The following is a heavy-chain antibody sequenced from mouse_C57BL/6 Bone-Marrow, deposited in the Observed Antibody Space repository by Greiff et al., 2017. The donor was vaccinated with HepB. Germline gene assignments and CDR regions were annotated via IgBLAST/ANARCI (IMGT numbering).Heavy chain of an antibody. J-gene: IGHJ3*01. Sequence: EVQLQESGAELVRPGASVKLSCTASGFNIKDYYMHWVKQRPEQGLEWIGRIDPEDGDTEYAPKFQGKATMTEDTSSNTAYLQLSSLTSEDTAVYDCTPYDYDGFAYWGQGTLVTVSS. CDR2: IDPEDGDT. CDR1: GFNIKDYY. D-gene: IGHD2-4*01. CDR3: TPYDYDGFAY. V-gene: IGHV14-1*01.